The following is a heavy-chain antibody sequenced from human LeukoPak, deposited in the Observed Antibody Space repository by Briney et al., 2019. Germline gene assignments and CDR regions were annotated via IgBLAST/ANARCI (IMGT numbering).Heavy chain of an antibody. CDR2: INPTGGAT. D-gene: IGHD3-16*01. V-gene: IGHV1-2*02. CDR1: GYIFTGYY. CDR3: ARDERYSDADHHYPDLGY. J-gene: IGHJ4*02. Sequence: GASVKVSCKASGYIFTGYYLFWVRQAPGQGLEWMGWINPTGGATRYAQKFQGRVTLTSDTSIRTTYMEMSSLTPDDTAVYYCARDERYSDADHHYPDLGYWGQGTLVTVSS.